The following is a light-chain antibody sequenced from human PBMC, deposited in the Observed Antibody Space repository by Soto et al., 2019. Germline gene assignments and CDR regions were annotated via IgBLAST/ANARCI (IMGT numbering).Light chain of an antibody. CDR1: SSDVGSYNR. CDR3: SAYTSSSTLGV. Sequence: QSALTQPPSVSGSPGQSVTISCTGTSSDVGSYNRVSWYQQPPGTAPKLLIYEVSNRPSGVPDRLSGSKSGNTASLTISGLQAEEEADYNCSAYTSSSTLGVLGTGTKLTVL. J-gene: IGLJ1*01. CDR2: EVS. V-gene: IGLV2-18*02.